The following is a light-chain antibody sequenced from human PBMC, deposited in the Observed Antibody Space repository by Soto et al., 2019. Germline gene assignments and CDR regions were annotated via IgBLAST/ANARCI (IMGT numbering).Light chain of an antibody. J-gene: IGKJ4*01. CDR2: DAS. CDR1: QSVSSY. V-gene: IGKV3-11*01. Sequence: EIVLTQSPATLSLSPGERATLSCRASQSVSSYLAWYRQKPGQAPRLLIYDASNRATGIPARFSGSGSGTDFTLTISSLEPEDFAVYYCQQRSNWPPLTFGGGTRWIS. CDR3: QQRSNWPPLT.